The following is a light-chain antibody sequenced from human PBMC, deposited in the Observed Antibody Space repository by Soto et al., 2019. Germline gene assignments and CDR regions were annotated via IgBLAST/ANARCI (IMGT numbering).Light chain of an antibody. CDR3: QQYKNWPALT. Sequence: EIVMTQSPATLSVSPGERATLSCRASQSVTYDLAWYQQKPGQAPRLLMYGASTRATGTPARFSGSGYETEFTLTISSLQSEDVGVYYCQQYKNWPALTVGGGTKVEI. CDR1: QSVTYD. J-gene: IGKJ4*01. V-gene: IGKV3-15*01. CDR2: GAS.